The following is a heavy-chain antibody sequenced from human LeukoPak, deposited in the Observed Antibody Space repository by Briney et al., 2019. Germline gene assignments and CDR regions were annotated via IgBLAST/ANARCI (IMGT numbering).Heavy chain of an antibody. CDR1: GGSISSGGYY. D-gene: IGHD6-19*01. Sequence: SETLSLTCTVSGGSISSGGYYWSWIRQHPGKGLEWIGYIYYSGSTYYNPSLKSRVTISVDTSKNQFSLKLSSVTAADTAVYYCARARMQWLEVYFDYWGQGTLVTVSS. V-gene: IGHV4-31*03. CDR2: IYYSGST. J-gene: IGHJ4*02. CDR3: ARARMQWLEVYFDY.